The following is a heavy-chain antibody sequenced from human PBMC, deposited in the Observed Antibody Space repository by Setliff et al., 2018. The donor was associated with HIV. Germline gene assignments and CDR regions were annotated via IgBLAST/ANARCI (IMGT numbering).Heavy chain of an antibody. V-gene: IGHV4-39*01. CDR3: ARPHSGRGGGAWFDP. CDR2: MIYGGDT. CDR1: GGSITSGNYY. D-gene: IGHD6-19*01. Sequence: KSSETLSLTCRVYGGSITSGNYYWGWIRQAPGKGLEWIASMIYGGDTWYNPSLKSRVTIYVDTANNEISLRLSSVTAEDIAVYRCARPHSGRGGGAWFDPWGQGIQVTVSS. J-gene: IGHJ5*02.